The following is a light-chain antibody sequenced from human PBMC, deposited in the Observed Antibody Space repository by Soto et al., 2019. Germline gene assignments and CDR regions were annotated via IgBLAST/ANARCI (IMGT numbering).Light chain of an antibody. V-gene: IGKV1-27*01. Sequence: DGQITHSPSSLSAFVGDRVTITCRASQGIAPYLAWFQQKPGKVPKLLIYATSTLQSGVPSRFSGSGSGTDFTLTISSLQPEDVATYYCQKYNSAPLTFGGGTKVDIK. CDR2: ATS. J-gene: IGKJ4*01. CDR3: QKYNSAPLT. CDR1: QGIAPY.